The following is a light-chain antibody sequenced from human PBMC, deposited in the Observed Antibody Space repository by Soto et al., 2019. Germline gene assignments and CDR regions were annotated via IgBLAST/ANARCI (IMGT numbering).Light chain of an antibody. V-gene: IGKV3-20*01. J-gene: IGKJ5*01. Sequence: EIVLTQSPGTLSLSPGDRATLSCRASQTITRSSLAWYQQKPGQGPRLLIFGASIRATGVPDRFSASGSGTDFTLTISSLDPEDFAVYYCQQYVNSPITFGQGTRLEI. CDR3: QQYVNSPIT. CDR2: GAS. CDR1: QTITRSS.